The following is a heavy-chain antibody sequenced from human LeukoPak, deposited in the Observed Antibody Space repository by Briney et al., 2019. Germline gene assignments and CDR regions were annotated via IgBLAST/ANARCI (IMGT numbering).Heavy chain of an antibody. CDR3: ARRWSFDH. J-gene: IGHJ4*02. V-gene: IGHV3-30*19. CDR2: ISYDESDK. Sequence: GGSLRLSCAASGFIFSSYGMHWVRQAPGKGLEWVAVISYDESDKYYADSVKGRFTISRDNSKNTLYLQMNSLRVEDTAVYYCARRWSFDHWGQGTLVTVSS. CDR1: GFIFSSYG. D-gene: IGHD6-13*01.